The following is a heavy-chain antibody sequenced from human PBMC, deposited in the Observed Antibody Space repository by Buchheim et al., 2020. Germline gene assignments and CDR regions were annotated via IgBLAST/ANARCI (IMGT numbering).Heavy chain of an antibody. CDR1: GYTFTSYD. J-gene: IGHJ6*03. V-gene: IGHV1-8*01. CDR3: ARTARGVVVAPRRYYYYMDV. CDR2: MNPNSGNK. D-gene: IGHD2-15*01. Sequence: QVQLVQSGAEVKKPGASVKVSCKASGYTFTSYDINWVRQATGQGLEWMGWMNPNSGNKGYAQKFQGRATMTRTTSISTAYMELSSLRSEDTAVYYCARTARGVVVAPRRYYYYMDVWGKGTT.